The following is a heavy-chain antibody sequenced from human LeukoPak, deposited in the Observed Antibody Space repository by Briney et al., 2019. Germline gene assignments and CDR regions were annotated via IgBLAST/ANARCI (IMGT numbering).Heavy chain of an antibody. CDR2: IYTSGST. Sequence: SETLSLTCTVSGGSICSGRYSWSWIRQPAGKGLEWIGRIYTSGSTNYKPSLKSRDTKSVDKSKNQFSLKLRAVTAADTGVYYCARVLRYFDWRGDGMDVWGQGTTVTVSS. D-gene: IGHD3-9*01. V-gene: IGHV4-61*02. J-gene: IGHJ6*02. CDR1: GGSICSGRYS. CDR3: ARVLRYFDWRGDGMDV.